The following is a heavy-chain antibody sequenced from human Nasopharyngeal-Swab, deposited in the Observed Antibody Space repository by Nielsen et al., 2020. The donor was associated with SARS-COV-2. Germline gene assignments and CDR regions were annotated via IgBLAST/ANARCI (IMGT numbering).Heavy chain of an antibody. Sequence: GGSLRLSCEASGFTFGSYTMNWVRQAPGKGLEWVSFISSSCSIAYYADSVKGRFTTSRDNANNSLYLQMTSLRADDTAVYYCVRDGALIQLWLLPHALDIWGQGTLVTVSS. D-gene: IGHD5-18*01. CDR3: VRDGALIQLWLLPHALDI. V-gene: IGHV3-48*04. CDR2: ISSSCSIA. CDR1: GFTFGSYT. J-gene: IGHJ3*02.